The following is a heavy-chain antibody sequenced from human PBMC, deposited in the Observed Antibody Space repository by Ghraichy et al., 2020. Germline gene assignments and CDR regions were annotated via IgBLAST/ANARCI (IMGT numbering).Heavy chain of an antibody. CDR3: ARDLEVVVADTGMDV. Sequence: GSLRLSCAASGFTFSSYSMNWVRQAPGKGLEWVSYISSSSSTIYYADSVKGRFTISRDNAKNSLYLQMNSLRDEDTAVYYCARDLEVVVADTGMDVWGQGTTVTVSS. CDR2: ISSSSSTI. CDR1: GFTFSSYS. V-gene: IGHV3-48*02. D-gene: IGHD2-15*01. J-gene: IGHJ6*02.